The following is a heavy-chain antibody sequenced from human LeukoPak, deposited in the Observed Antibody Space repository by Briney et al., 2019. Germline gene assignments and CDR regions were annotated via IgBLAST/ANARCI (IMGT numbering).Heavy chain of an antibody. Sequence: PSETLSLTCTVSGGSISSSSYYWGWIRQPPGKGLEWIGSIYYSGSTYYNPSLKSRVTISVDTSKNQFSLKLRSVTAADTAVYYCARLRQQLVLFDYWGQGTLVTVSS. CDR2: IYYSGST. CDR1: GGSISSSSYY. D-gene: IGHD6-13*01. V-gene: IGHV4-39*01. J-gene: IGHJ4*02. CDR3: ARLRQQLVLFDY.